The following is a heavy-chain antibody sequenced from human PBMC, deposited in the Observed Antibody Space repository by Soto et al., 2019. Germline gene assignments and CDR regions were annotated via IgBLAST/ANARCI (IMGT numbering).Heavy chain of an antibody. CDR3: APRGATYYFDY. CDR1: GFTFSSYA. V-gene: IGHV3-23*01. D-gene: IGHD5-12*01. J-gene: IGHJ4*02. Sequence: GESLKISCAASGFTFSSYAMSWVRQAPGKGLEWVSAISGSAGSTYYADSVKGRFTISRDNSKSTLYLQMNSLRAEDTAVYYCAPRGATYYFDYWGQGSLVTVSS. CDR2: ISGSAGST.